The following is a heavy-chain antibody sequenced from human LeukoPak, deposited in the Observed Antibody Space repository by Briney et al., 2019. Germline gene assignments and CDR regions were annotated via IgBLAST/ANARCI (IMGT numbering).Heavy chain of an antibody. Sequence: SETLSLTCTVSGGSISSYYWSWIRQPPGKGLEWIGYIYYSGSTNYNPSLKSRVTISVDTSKNQFSLKLSSVTAADTAVYYCARALDFWSPNWFDPWGQGTLVTVSS. J-gene: IGHJ5*02. CDR1: GGSISSYY. V-gene: IGHV4-59*01. CDR3: ARALDFWSPNWFDP. CDR2: IYYSGST. D-gene: IGHD3-3*01.